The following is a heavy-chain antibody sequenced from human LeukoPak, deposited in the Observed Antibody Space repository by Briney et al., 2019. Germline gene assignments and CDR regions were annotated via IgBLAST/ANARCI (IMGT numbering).Heavy chain of an antibody. V-gene: IGHV4-39*07. Sequence: SETLSLTCTVSGGSISSSSYYWAWIRQPPVKELKWIGSIFYSGSTYYNPSLRGRVTISVDTSQNQFSLKLSSVTAADTAVYYCARLYGNYQNYFDYWGQGTLVTVSS. CDR3: ARLYGNYQNYFDY. CDR1: GGSISSSSYY. J-gene: IGHJ4*02. CDR2: IFYSGST. D-gene: IGHD1-7*01.